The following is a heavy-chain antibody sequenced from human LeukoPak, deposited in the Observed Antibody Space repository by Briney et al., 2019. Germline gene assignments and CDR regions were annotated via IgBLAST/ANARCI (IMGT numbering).Heavy chain of an antibody. V-gene: IGHV4-39*01. D-gene: IGHD5-24*01. Sequence: SETLSLTCTVSGGSVTSNSYYWGWIRQPPGKGLEWIGSIYYNGNTYYNPSLKSRVTISVDTSKNQFSLKLSSVTAADTAVYYCARHWRDGYNSRYFDLWGRGTLVTVSS. CDR2: IYYNGNT. CDR1: GGSVTSNSYY. J-gene: IGHJ2*01. CDR3: ARHWRDGYNSRYFDL.